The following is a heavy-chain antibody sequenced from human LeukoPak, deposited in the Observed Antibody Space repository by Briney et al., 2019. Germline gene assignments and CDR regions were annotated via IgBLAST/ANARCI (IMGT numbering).Heavy chain of an antibody. CDR2: ITNKAKGYTT. CDR3: VSVSAGLAEY. V-gene: IGHV3-72*01. J-gene: IGHJ4*02. CDR1: GFPFSDHW. D-gene: IGHD2/OR15-2a*01. Sequence: GGSLRLSCATSGFPFSDHWMEWVRQAPGKGLEWVGRITNKAKGYTTEYVASVRGRFVISRDDSKDSVYLQMNSLKTEDTAVYYCVSVSAGLAEYWGQGTRVTVSS.